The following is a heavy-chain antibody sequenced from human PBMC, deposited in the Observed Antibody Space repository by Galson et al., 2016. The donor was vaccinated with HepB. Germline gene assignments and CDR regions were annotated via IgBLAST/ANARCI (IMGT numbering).Heavy chain of an antibody. Sequence: SLRLSCAASGFTFNTYAMHWVRQAPGKGLEWVAVLASDGGDRYFADSVKGRFTISRDNFKNTLYLQMSSLRPEDTALYYCARGTMPVAGLDYWGQGVLVTVSS. CDR3: ARGTMPVAGLDY. D-gene: IGHD6-19*01. V-gene: IGHV3-30*04. CDR1: GFTFNTYA. CDR2: LASDGGDR. J-gene: IGHJ4*02.